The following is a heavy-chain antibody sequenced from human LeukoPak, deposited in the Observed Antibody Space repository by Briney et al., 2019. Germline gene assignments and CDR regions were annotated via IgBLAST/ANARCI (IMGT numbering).Heavy chain of an antibody. CDR3: ARRRCSGGSCYPNSNWFDP. V-gene: IGHV1-2*02. CDR2: INPNSGGT. Sequence: GASVKVSCKASGYTFTGYYMHWVRQAPGHGLEWMGWINPNSGGTNYAQQFQGRVTMTRDTSISTAYMELSRLRSDDTAVYHCARRRCSGGSCYPNSNWFDPWGQGTLVTVSS. J-gene: IGHJ5*02. CDR1: GYTFTGYY. D-gene: IGHD2-15*01.